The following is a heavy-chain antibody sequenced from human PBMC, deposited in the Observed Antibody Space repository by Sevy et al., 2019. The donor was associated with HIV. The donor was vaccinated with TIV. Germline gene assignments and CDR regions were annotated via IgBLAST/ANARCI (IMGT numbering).Heavy chain of an antibody. CDR2: ISHDGGTK. CDR3: AKDLFGDYCLCSVDH. D-gene: IGHD2-21*01. Sequence: GGSLRLSCAASGFSFSRYGIHWVRQAPGRGLEWVAVISHDGGTKYYADSVKGRFTVSRDNSKYTAYLQMDSLSAEDTALYFCAKDLFGDYCLCSVDHWGQGALVTVSS. J-gene: IGHJ4*02. CDR1: GFSFSRYG. V-gene: IGHV3-30*18.